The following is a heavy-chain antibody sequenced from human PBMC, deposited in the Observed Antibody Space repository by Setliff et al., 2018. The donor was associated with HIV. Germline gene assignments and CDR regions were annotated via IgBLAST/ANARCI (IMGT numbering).Heavy chain of an antibody. V-gene: IGHV4-61*09. J-gene: IGHJ4*02. CDR2: IHTSGSS. CDR3: ARDLLGSSSLVDY. CDR1: GGSISSGVYY. Sequence: SETLSLTCTASGGSISSGVYYWSWIRQPAGKGLEWIGHIHTSGSSSYNPSLKSRVIISLDTSKNQISLKLNSVTAADTAVYYCARDLLGSSSLVDYWGQGTLVTVSS. D-gene: IGHD6-6*01.